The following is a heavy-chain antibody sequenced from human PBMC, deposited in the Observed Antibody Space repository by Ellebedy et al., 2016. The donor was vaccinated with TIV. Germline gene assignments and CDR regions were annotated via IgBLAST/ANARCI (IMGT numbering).Heavy chain of an antibody. D-gene: IGHD6-6*01. CDR2: ISGSGGST. Sequence: GGSLRLSCAASGFTFSSYAMNWVRQAPGKGLEWVSSISGSGGSTAYADSVKGRFTISRDNAKNTLSLQMNSLRAEDTAVYYCARMLSYTSSSFSSFDSWGQGTLVTVSS. CDR1: GFTFSSYA. V-gene: IGHV3-23*01. CDR3: ARMLSYTSSSFSSFDS. J-gene: IGHJ4*02.